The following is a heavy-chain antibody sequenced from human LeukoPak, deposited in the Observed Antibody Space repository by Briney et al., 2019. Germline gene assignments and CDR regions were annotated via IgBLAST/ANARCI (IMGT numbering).Heavy chain of an antibody. D-gene: IGHD5-12*01. Sequence: ASVKVSCKASGGTFSSYAISWVRQAPGQGLEWTGGIIPIFGTANYAQKFQGRVTITADESTSTAYMELSSLRSEDTAVYYCARDGRYSGYDFEYWGQGTLVTVSS. CDR3: ARDGRYSGYDFEY. CDR1: GGTFSSYA. J-gene: IGHJ4*02. V-gene: IGHV1-69*01. CDR2: IIPIFGTA.